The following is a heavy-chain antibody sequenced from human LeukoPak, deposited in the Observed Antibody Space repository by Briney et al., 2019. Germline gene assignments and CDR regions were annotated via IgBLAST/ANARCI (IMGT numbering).Heavy chain of an antibody. J-gene: IGHJ5*02. Sequence: PSQTLSLTCTVSGGSISSGDYYWSWIRQPPGKGLGWIGYIYYSGSTYYNPSLKSRVTISVDTSKNQFSLKLSSVTAADTAVYYCARQPRQTSLFDPWGQGTLVTVSS. CDR2: IYYSGST. CDR3: ARQPRQTSLFDP. V-gene: IGHV4-30-4*01. D-gene: IGHD1-14*01. CDR1: GGSISSGDYY.